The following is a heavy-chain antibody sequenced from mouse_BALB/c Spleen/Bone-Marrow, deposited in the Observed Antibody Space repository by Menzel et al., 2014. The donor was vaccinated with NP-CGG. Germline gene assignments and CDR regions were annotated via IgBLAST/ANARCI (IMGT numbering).Heavy chain of an antibody. Sequence: EVKLMESGGGLVQPGGSLKLSCAASGFDFSRYWMSWVRQAPGKGLEWIGEINPESRTINYSPSLKDKFIISRDNAKNTLYLRLNRVRSEDTALYYCARLDYYGYLHYWGQGTTLTVSS. D-gene: IGHD1-1*01. CDR1: GFDFSRYW. V-gene: IGHV4-1*02. CDR2: INPESRTI. J-gene: IGHJ2*01. CDR3: ARLDYYGYLHY.